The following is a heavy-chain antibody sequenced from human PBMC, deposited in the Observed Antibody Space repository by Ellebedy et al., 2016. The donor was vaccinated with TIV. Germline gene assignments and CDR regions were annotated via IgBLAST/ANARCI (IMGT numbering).Heavy chain of an antibody. Sequence: AASVKVSCKASGGTLSSHGITWVRQAPGQGLEWMGVINPVSGIPNYARKIQGRVTITADESTSTSYMELSSLKSDDTAVYYCARPAVLGTRGSLGYWGQGTLVTVSS. CDR1: GGTLSSHG. CDR2: INPVSGIP. J-gene: IGHJ4*02. CDR3: ARPAVLGTRGSLGY. D-gene: IGHD2-8*02. V-gene: IGHV1-69*13.